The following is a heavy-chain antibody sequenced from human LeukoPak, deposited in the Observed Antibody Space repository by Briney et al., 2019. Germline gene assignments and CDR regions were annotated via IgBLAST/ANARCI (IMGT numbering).Heavy chain of an antibody. CDR3: ARENAWGYFDF. J-gene: IGHJ4*02. CDR1: GFSFRSYS. Sequence: GGSLRLSCVASGFSFRSYSINWVRQAPGKGLEWVSYISPSSSTIYFADSVKGRFTISRDNAQNSLYLQMNSLRAEDTAVYYCARENAWGYFDFWGQGTLVTVSS. CDR2: ISPSSSTI. V-gene: IGHV3-48*01. D-gene: IGHD7-27*01.